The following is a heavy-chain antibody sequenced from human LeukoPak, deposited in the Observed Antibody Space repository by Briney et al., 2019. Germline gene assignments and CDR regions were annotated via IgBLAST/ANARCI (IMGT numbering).Heavy chain of an antibody. CDR3: AKQGSGYDTGGYRDF. CDR2: IRGSGGTT. J-gene: IGHJ4*02. CDR1: GFTFSSDA. Sequence: GGSLRLSCAASGFTFSSDAMSWVRQAPGKGLEWVSTIRGSGGTTYYADSVKGRFTISRDNSKNTLYLQMNSLRAEDTAVYYCAKQGSGYDTGGYRDFWGQGTLVTVSS. V-gene: IGHV3-23*01. D-gene: IGHD3-22*01.